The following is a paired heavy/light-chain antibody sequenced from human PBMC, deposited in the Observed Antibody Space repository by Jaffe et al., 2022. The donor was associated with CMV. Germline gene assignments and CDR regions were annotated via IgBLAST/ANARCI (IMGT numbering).Heavy chain of an antibody. J-gene: IGHJ6*03. CDR3: AKGSAPGIVAAGTSYHYMDV. V-gene: IGHV3-23*04. Sequence: EVQLVESGGGLVQPGESLRLSCVASGFPFSTYAMTWVRQAPGKGLEWVSSIIASSGSTYYADSVKGRFTISRDNSKNTLYLQMNSLRAEDTAVYYCAKGSAPGIVAAGTSYHYMDVWGKGTTVTVSS. CDR1: GFPFSTYA. CDR2: IIASSGST. D-gene: IGHD6-13*01.
Light chain of an antibody. J-gene: IGLJ3*02. Sequence: QSILTQPPSVSAAPGQKVTISCSGSSSNIGNNYISWYQQLPGTTPKLLIYENNKRPSGIPDRFSGSKSGTSASLGITGLQTGDEADYYCGTWDSSLSVWVFGGGTKLTVL. CDR1: SSNIGNNY. V-gene: IGLV1-51*02. CDR3: GTWDSSLSVWV. CDR2: ENN.